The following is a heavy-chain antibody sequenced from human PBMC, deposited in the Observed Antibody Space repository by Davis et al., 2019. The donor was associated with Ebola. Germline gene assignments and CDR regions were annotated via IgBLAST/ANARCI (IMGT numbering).Heavy chain of an antibody. CDR3: AALFRGSYLAYVDV. CDR1: SGSVTSNVYS. CDR2: IYNRGTT. D-gene: IGHD1-26*01. Sequence: MPSETLSLTCTVASGSVTSNVYSWNWIRQSPEKGLEWIGFIYNRGTTNYNPSLNSRVTISKDTSRNQFSLELRSVTAADTAVYYWAALFRGSYLAYVDVWGKGTTVTVS. J-gene: IGHJ6*03. V-gene: IGHV4-61*08.